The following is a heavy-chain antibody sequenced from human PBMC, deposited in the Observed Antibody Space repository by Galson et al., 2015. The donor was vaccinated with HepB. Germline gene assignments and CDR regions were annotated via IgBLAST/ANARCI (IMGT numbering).Heavy chain of an antibody. Sequence: SVKVSCKASGGTFSGYVMSWVRQAPGQGLEWMGGIIPLVGLTHYAQKFQGRVTITADRSTSTAYMDLSSLTSEDTATYYCAKGRGWYTGFDSWGQGTLVTVSS. CDR3: AKGRGWYTGFDS. CDR2: IIPLVGLT. D-gene: IGHD6-19*01. V-gene: IGHV1-69*10. J-gene: IGHJ4*02. CDR1: GGTFSGYV.